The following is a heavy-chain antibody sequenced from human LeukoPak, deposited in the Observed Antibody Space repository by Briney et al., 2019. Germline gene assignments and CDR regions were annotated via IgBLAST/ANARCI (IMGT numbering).Heavy chain of an antibody. CDR3: ARDRGLHPIDY. J-gene: IGHJ4*02. CDR1: GFTVSSNY. Sequence: GGSLRLSCAASGFTVSSNYMSWVRQAPGKGLEWVSVTYSGGSTYYADSVKGRFIISRDNSKNTLYLQMNSLRAEDTAVYYCARDRGLHPIDYWGQGTLVTVSS. V-gene: IGHV3-66*01. CDR2: TYSGGST. D-gene: IGHD4-17*01.